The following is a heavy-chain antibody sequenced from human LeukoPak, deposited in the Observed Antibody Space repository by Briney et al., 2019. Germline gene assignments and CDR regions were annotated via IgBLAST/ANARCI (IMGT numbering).Heavy chain of an antibody. Sequence: LAGGSLRLSCAASGFTFSSYGMSWVRQAPGKGLEWVSSIGSSGGTTYYADSVKGRFTISRDNSKNTLYLQMNSLRAEDTAVYYCARISSSSACDYWGQGTLVTVSS. CDR2: IGSSGGTT. V-gene: IGHV3-23*01. CDR3: ARISSSSACDY. D-gene: IGHD6-6*01. J-gene: IGHJ4*02. CDR1: GFTFSSYG.